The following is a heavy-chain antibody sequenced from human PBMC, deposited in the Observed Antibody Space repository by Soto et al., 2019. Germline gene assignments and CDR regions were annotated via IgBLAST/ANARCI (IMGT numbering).Heavy chain of an antibody. J-gene: IGHJ5*02. V-gene: IGHV4-4*02. CDR3: ARDKCSGGSCGNWFDP. D-gene: IGHD2-15*01. CDR1: GGSISSSNW. CDR2: IYHSGST. Sequence: PSETLSLTCAVSGGSISSSNWWSWVRQPPGKGPEWIGEIYHSGSTNYNPSLKSRVTISVDKSKNQFSLKLSSVTAADTAVYYCARDKCSGGSCGNWFDPWGQGTLVTVSS.